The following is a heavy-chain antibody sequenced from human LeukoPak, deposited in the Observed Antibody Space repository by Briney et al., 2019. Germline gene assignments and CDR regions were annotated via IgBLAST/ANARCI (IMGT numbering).Heavy chain of an antibody. D-gene: IGHD3-22*01. CDR2: INHSGST. V-gene: IGHV4-34*01. J-gene: IGHJ4*02. CDR1: GGSFSGYY. Sequence: SETLSLTCAVYGGSFSGYYWSWIRQPPGKGLEWIGEINHSGSTNYNPSLKSRVTISVDTSKNQFSLKLSSVTAADAAVYYCASSTYYYDSSGYYGYYFDYWGQGTLVTVSS. CDR3: ASSTYYYDSSGYYGYYFDY.